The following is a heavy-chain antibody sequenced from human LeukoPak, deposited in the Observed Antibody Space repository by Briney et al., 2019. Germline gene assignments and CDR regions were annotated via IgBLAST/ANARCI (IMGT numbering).Heavy chain of an antibody. D-gene: IGHD3-10*01. Sequence: GGSLRLSCVVSGFTFSSYWMSWVRQAPGKGLEWVANIKQDGSEKYYVDSVKGRFTISRDNAKNSLYLQMNSLRAEDTAVHYCARELLWFGELSETNWFDPWGQGTLVTVSS. V-gene: IGHV3-7*01. CDR3: ARELLWFGELSETNWFDP. CDR2: IKQDGSEK. J-gene: IGHJ5*02. CDR1: GFTFSSYW.